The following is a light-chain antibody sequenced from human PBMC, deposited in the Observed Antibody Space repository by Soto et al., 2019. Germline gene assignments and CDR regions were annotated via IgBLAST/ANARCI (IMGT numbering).Light chain of an antibody. CDR1: QSVSSN. Sequence: EIVMTQSPATLSVSPGERATLSCRASQSVSSNLVWYQQKPGQPPRLLIYGTSTRATGIPDRFSGSGSGTEFTLTSSRLQSEDFAVYYCQQYNNWPPLTFGGGTKVEIK. J-gene: IGKJ4*01. V-gene: IGKV3-15*01. CDR2: GTS. CDR3: QQYNNWPPLT.